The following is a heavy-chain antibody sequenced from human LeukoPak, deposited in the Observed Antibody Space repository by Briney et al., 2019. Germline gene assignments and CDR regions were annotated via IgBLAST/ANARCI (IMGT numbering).Heavy chain of an antibody. V-gene: IGHV4-38-2*01. J-gene: IGHJ4*02. D-gene: IGHD3-22*01. CDR1: GYSISSGYY. CDR2: IYHSGST. CDR3: AGNPYYYDSSGYYIDY. Sequence: SETLSLTCAVSGYSISSGYYWGWIRQPPGKGLEWIGSIYHSGSTYYNPSLKSRVTISVDTSKNQFSLKLSSVIAADTAVYYCAGNPYYYDSSGYYIDYWGQGTLVTVSS.